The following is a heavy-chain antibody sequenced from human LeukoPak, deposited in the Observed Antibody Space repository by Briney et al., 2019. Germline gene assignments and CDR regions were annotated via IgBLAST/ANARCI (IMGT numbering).Heavy chain of an antibody. Sequence: GGSLRLSCAASGFTFSSYGMHWVRQASGKGLEWVAVISYDGSNKYYADSVKGRFTISRDNSKNTLYLQMNSLRAEDTAVYYCAKSSPGQQLVLGYWGQGTLVTVSS. CDR3: AKSSPGQQLVLGY. V-gene: IGHV3-30*18. J-gene: IGHJ4*02. D-gene: IGHD6-13*01. CDR1: GFTFSSYG. CDR2: ISYDGSNK.